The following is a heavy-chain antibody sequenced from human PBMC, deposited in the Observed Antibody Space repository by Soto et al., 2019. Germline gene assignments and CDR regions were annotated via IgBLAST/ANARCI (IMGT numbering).Heavy chain of an antibody. CDR3: ARWVLGYCSSTSCYGGAYYYYYMDV. V-gene: IGHV3-21*01. CDR1: GFTFSSYS. D-gene: IGHD2-2*01. CDR2: ISSSSSYI. Sequence: PGGSLRLSCAASGFTFSSYSMNWVRQAPGKGLERVSSISSSSSYIYYADSVKGRFTISRDNAKNSLYLQMNSLRAEDTAVYYCARWVLGYCSSTSCYGGAYYYYYMDVWGKGTTVTVSS. J-gene: IGHJ6*03.